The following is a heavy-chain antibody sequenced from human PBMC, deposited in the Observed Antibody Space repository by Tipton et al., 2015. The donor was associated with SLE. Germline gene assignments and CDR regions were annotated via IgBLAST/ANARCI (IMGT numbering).Heavy chain of an antibody. D-gene: IGHD7-27*01. J-gene: IGHJ2*01. Sequence: TLSLTCTVSGDSIRSGGYYWSWIRQHPGKGLEWIGHIVYSGSPYYNPSLTSRVTISVDPAKNQFSLKVNSVTAADTAVYYCARHTAGDRLYFDLWGRGTLVTVSS. CDR1: GDSIRSGGYY. V-gene: IGHV4-31*03. CDR3: ARHTAGDRLYFDL. CDR2: IVYSGSP.